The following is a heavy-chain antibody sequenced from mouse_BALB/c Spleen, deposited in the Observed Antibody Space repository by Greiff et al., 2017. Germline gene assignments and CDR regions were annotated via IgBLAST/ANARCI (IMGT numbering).Heavy chain of an antibody. D-gene: IGHD3-1*01. CDR2: IDPANGNT. Sequence: VQLQQSGAELVKPGASVKLSCTASGFNIKDTYMHWVKQRPEQGLEWIGRIDPANGNTKYDPKFQGKATITADTSSNTAYLQLSSLTSEDTAVYYCARTQLGLSFAYWGQGTLVTVSA. V-gene: IGHV14-3*02. CDR1: GFNIKDTY. J-gene: IGHJ3*01. CDR3: ARTQLGLSFAY.